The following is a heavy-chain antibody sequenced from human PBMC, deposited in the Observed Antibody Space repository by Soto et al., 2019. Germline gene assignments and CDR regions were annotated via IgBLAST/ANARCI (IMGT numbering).Heavy chain of an antibody. CDR1: GYSFTSYW. CDR2: IDPSDSYT. Sequence: PGESLKISCKGSGYSFTSYWISWVRQVPGKGLEWMGRIDPSDSYTNYSPSFQGHVTISADKSISTAYLQWSSLKASDTAMYYCASKRNEYSSTYGMDVWGQGTTVTVYS. D-gene: IGHD6-6*01. J-gene: IGHJ6*02. CDR3: ASKRNEYSSTYGMDV. V-gene: IGHV5-10-1*01.